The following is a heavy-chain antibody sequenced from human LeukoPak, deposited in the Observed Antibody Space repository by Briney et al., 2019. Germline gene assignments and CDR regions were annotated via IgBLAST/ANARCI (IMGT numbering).Heavy chain of an antibody. J-gene: IGHJ4*02. CDR2: IRYDGSNK. D-gene: IGHD3-3*01. V-gene: IGHV3-30*02. CDR1: GFTFDDYA. CDR3: AKDGPNYDFWSGPHFDY. Sequence: PGGSLRLSCAASGFTFDDYAMHWVRQAPGKGREGVAFIRYDGSNKYYADSVKGRFTISRDNSKNTLYLQMNSLRAEDTAVYYCAKDGPNYDFWSGPHFDYWGQGTLVTVSS.